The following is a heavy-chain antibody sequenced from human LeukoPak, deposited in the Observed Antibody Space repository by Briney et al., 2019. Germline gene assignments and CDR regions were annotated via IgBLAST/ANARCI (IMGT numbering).Heavy chain of an antibody. D-gene: IGHD5-24*01. J-gene: IGHJ4*02. CDR2: IYYSGST. CDR3: ARHAVDGYNSYYFDY. V-gene: IGHV4-39*01. CDR1: GGSISSSSYY. Sequence: SETLSLTCTVSGGSISSSSYYWGWIRQPPGKGLEWIGSIYYSGSTYYNPSLKSRVTISVDTSKNQFSPKLSSVTAADTAVYYCARHAVDGYNSYYFDYWGQGTLVTVSS.